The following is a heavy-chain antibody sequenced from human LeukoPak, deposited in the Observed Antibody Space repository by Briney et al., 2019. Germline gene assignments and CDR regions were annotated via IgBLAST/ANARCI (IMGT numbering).Heavy chain of an antibody. Sequence: SVKVSCKASGGTFSSYAISWVRQAPGQGLEWMGGIIPIFGTANYAQKFQGRVTITADESTSTAYMELSSLRSEDTAVYYCARGVVVVPAATVPWFDPWGQGTLVTVSS. CDR3: ARGVVVVPAATVPWFDP. D-gene: IGHD2-2*01. J-gene: IGHJ5*02. V-gene: IGHV1-69*13. CDR1: GGTFSSYA. CDR2: IIPIFGTA.